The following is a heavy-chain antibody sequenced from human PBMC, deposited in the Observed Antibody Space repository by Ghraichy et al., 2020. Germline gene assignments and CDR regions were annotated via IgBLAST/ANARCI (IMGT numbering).Heavy chain of an antibody. CDR2: IRYDGSNK. D-gene: IGHD4-17*01. V-gene: IGHV3-30*02. CDR1: GFTFSSYG. J-gene: IGHJ6*03. Sequence: GGSLRLSCAASGFTFSSYGMHWVRQAPGKGLEWVAFIRYDGSNKYYADSVKGRFTISRDNSKNTLYLQMNSLRAEDTAVYYCAKDTDLTHYYYMDVWGKGTTVTVSS. CDR3: AKDTDLTHYYYMDV.